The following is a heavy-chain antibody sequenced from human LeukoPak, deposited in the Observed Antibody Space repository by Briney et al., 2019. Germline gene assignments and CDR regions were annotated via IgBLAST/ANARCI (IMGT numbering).Heavy chain of an antibody. Sequence: NPSETLSLTCTVSGGSISSGGYYWSWIRPHPGKGLEWIGYVYYSGSAYYNPSLKSRVTISVDTSENQFSLKLSSVTAADTAVYYCARVNYGSATKEDYWGQGTLVTVSS. D-gene: IGHD3-10*01. CDR2: VYYSGSA. CDR3: ARVNYGSATKEDY. V-gene: IGHV4-31*03. J-gene: IGHJ4*02. CDR1: GGSISSGGYY.